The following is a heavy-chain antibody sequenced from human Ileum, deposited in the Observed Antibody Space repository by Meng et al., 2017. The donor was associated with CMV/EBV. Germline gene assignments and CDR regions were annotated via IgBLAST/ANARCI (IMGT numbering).Heavy chain of an antibody. CDR3: VRQVVAASFDY. CDR2: IYYSGSP. Sequence: GQLKGSGPGLVNPSTTLSLTCTVSGGSITSGNSYWSWIRQPPGRGLEWIGYIYYSGSPYYKPSLKSRVTISLDTSKNQFSLNLRSVTATDSAVYYCVRQVVAASFDYWGQGALVTSPQ. J-gene: IGHJ4*02. CDR1: GGSITSGNSY. D-gene: IGHD2-15*01. V-gene: IGHV4-30-4*08.